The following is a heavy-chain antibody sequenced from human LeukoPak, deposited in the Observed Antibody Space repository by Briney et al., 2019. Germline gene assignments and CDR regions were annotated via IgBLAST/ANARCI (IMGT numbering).Heavy chain of an antibody. Sequence: ASVKVSCKASGYTFTSYDINWVRQATGQGLEWMGWMNPNSGNTGYAQKFQGKVTMTRDTSTSTVYMELSSLRSEDTAVYYCARDPVGETSIAFDIWGQGTMVTVSS. CDR3: ARDPVGETSIAFDI. D-gene: IGHD3-16*01. J-gene: IGHJ3*02. CDR2: MNPNSGNT. CDR1: GYTFTSYD. V-gene: IGHV1-8*01.